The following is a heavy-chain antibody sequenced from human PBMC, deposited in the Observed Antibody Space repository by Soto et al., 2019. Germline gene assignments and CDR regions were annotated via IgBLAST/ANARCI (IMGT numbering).Heavy chain of an antibody. Sequence: QVQLVESGGGVVQPGRSLRLSCAASGFTFSSYVMHWVRQAPGKGLEWVAVISYDGSNKYYADSVKGRFTISRDNSKNTLYLQMNTLRAEDTAVYYCAQSWGYTAALDYWGQGTLVTVSS. CDR1: GFTFSSYV. CDR3: AQSWGYTAALDY. D-gene: IGHD3-16*02. V-gene: IGHV3-30*03. CDR2: ISYDGSNK. J-gene: IGHJ4*02.